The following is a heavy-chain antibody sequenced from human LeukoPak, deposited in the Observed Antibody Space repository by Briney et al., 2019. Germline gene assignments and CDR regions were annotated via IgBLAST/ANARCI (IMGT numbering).Heavy chain of an antibody. V-gene: IGHV4-34*01. J-gene: IGHJ5*02. CDR3: ARRRERWLQLFGNWFDP. CDR1: GGSFSGYY. D-gene: IGHD5-24*01. Sequence: PSETLSLTCAVYGGSFSGYYWSWIRQPPGKGLVWIGEINHSGSTNYNPSLKSRVTISVDTSKNQFSLKLSSVTAADTAVYYCARRRERWLQLFGNWFDPWGQGTLVTVSS. CDR2: INHSGST.